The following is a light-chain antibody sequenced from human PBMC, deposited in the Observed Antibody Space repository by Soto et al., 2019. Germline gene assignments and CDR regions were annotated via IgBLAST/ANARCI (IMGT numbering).Light chain of an antibody. CDR3: QQRTNWPKVT. V-gene: IGKV3-11*01. CDR1: QSVNTY. Sequence: EIVLTQSPATLSLSPGERATLSCRASQSVNTYLAWYQQKPGQAPRLLIYDASIRATGIPARFSGSGSATDFTLTISSLEPEDFAVYYCQQRTNWPKVTFGGGTKVEIK. CDR2: DAS. J-gene: IGKJ4*01.